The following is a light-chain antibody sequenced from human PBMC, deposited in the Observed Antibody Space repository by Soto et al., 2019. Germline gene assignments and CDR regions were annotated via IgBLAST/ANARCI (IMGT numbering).Light chain of an antibody. CDR2: LTS. J-gene: IGKJ1*01. CDR3: MQPLQSWT. V-gene: IGKV2-28*01. CDR1: QSLLQTNGYTY. Sequence: DIVMTQSPLSLPVTPGEPASISCRSSQSLLQTNGYTYLDWYLQKPGQSPQLLIYLTSIRASGVPDRFSGGGSGTEFTLKISRVEAEDVGVYYCMQPLQSWTFGQGTKVDIK.